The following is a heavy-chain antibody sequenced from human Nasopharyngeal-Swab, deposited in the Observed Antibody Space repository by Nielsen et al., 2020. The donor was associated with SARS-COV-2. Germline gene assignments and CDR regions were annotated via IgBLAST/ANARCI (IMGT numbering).Heavy chain of an antibody. V-gene: IGHV3-33*01. CDR2: IWYDGSNK. Sequence: GESLKISCAASGFTFSSYGMHWVRQAPGKGPEWVAVIWYDGSNKYYADSVKGRFTVSRDNSKNTLYLQMNSLRAEDTAVYYCARPRRELRVYYGMDVWGQGTTVTVSS. CDR3: ARPRRELRVYYGMDV. J-gene: IGHJ6*02. CDR1: GFTFSSYG. D-gene: IGHD1-7*01.